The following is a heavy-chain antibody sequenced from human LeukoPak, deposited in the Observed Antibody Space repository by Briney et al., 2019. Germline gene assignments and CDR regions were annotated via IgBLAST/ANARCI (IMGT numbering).Heavy chain of an antibody. V-gene: IGHV3-30*18. CDR2: ISYDGSNK. CDR3: AKDPDSYGYCFDY. D-gene: IGHD5-18*01. Sequence: PGGSLRLSCAASGFTFSSYDMHWVRQAPGKGLEWVAVISYDGSNKYYADSVKGRFTISRDNSKNTLYLQMNSLRAEDTAVYYCAKDPDSYGYCFDYWGQGTLVTVSS. CDR1: GFTFSSYD. J-gene: IGHJ4*02.